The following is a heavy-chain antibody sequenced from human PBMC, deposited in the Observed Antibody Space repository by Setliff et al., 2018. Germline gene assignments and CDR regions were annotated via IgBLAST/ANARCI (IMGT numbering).Heavy chain of an antibody. J-gene: IGHJ4*02. Sequence: GGSLRLSCVVSGFSFSNYGMTWVRQAPGKGLEWISYISTSSGTRYYADSVKGRFTISRDNAKNSLYLQMNSLRVEDTAVYYCARDSGLATDYWGQGTLVTVS. D-gene: IGHD6-19*01. CDR3: ARDSGLATDY. V-gene: IGHV3-48*04. CDR2: ISTSSGTR. CDR1: GFSFSNYG.